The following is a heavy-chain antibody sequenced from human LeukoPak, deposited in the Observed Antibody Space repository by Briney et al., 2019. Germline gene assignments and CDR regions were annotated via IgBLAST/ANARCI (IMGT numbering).Heavy chain of an antibody. V-gene: IGHV1-2*02. D-gene: IGHD1-26*01. Sequence: ASVKVSCKASGYTFTGYYMHWVRQAPGQGLEWMGWINPNSGGTNYAQKFQGRVTMIRDTSISTAYMELSRLRSDDTAVYYCARSRVGASNWFDPWGQGTLVTVSS. CDR2: INPNSGGT. CDR1: GYTFTGYY. CDR3: ARSRVGASNWFDP. J-gene: IGHJ5*02.